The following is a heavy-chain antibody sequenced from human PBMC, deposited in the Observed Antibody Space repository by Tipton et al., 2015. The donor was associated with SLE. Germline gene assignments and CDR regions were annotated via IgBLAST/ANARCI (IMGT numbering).Heavy chain of an antibody. Sequence: TLSLTCDVYGGSFSGYYWSWIRQPPGKGLEWIGEINHSGSTNYNPSLKSRVTISVDTSKNQFSLKLSSVTAADTAVYYCARRSWSFDYWGQGTLVTVSS. CDR3: ARRSWSFDY. J-gene: IGHJ4*02. CDR2: INHSGST. CDR1: GGSFSGYY. D-gene: IGHD6-13*01. V-gene: IGHV4-34*01.